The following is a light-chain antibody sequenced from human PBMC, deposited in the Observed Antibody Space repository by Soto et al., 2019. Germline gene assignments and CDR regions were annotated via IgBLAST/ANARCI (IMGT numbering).Light chain of an antibody. J-gene: IGKJ1*01. V-gene: IGKV1-5*01. CDR3: LQLYNFSWT. Sequence: DIQMPQSPSTLSASVGDRAPITCRASQSISSWLAWYQQKPGRATKLLIYDSSGLESGVPSRFSGSGSGTDFTLTISRLQPEDFATYYCLQLYNFSWTVGQGTKVDIK. CDR1: QSISSW. CDR2: DSS.